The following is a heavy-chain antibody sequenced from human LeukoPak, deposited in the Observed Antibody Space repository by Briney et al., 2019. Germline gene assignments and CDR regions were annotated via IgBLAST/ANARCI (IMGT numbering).Heavy chain of an antibody. CDR1: GFTFSSYS. J-gene: IGHJ4*02. D-gene: IGHD3-3*01. V-gene: IGHV3-21*01. Sequence: PGGSLRLSCAASGFTFSSYSMNWVRQAPGKGLEWVSSISSSSSYIYYADSVKGRFTISTDNAKNSLYLKMNSLRAEDTAVYYCATVFFPGYWGQGTLVTVSS. CDR2: ISSSSSYI. CDR3: ATVFFPGY.